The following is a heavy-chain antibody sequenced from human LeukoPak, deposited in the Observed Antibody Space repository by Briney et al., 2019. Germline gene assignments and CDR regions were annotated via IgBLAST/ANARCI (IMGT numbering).Heavy chain of an antibody. V-gene: IGHV1-3*01. CDR2: INAGNGNT. Sequence: ASVKVSCKASGYTFTNYVMHWVRQAPGQRLEWMGWINAGNGNTKYSQKFQGRVTITRDTSASTAYMELSSLRSEDTAVYYCAREEGGSSWYDYWGQGTLVTVSS. J-gene: IGHJ4*02. D-gene: IGHD1-26*01. CDR3: AREEGGSSWYDY. CDR1: GYTFTNYV.